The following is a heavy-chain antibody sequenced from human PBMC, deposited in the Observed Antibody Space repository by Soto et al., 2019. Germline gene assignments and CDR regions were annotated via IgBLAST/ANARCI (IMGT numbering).Heavy chain of an antibody. J-gene: IGHJ4*02. Sequence: EVQLVESGGGLVQPGGSLRLSCAASGFTFSNFWMSWVRQAPGKGLEWVASIKSDGSERSHVDAVRGRFSISRDNARNSLYLQMNSLRADDTAVYYCARDVIWGRGSLVTVSS. CDR1: GFTFSNFW. CDR3: ARDVI. V-gene: IGHV3-7*05. CDR2: IKSDGSER.